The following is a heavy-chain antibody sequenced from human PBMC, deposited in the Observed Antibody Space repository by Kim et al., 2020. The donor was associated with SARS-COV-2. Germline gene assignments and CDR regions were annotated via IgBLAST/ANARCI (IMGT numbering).Heavy chain of an antibody. Sequence: ASVKVSCKASGYTFTSYGISWVRQAPGQGLEWMGWINTYNDDTNSAQKLQGRVTMTTDTSTSTAYMELRSLRSDDTAVYYCARDRLISGTTFYYYGMDVWGQGTKVTVSS. CDR3: ARDRLISGTTFYYYGMDV. V-gene: IGHV1-18*01. CDR2: INTYNDDT. D-gene: IGHD1-20*01. CDR1: GYTFTSYG. J-gene: IGHJ6*02.